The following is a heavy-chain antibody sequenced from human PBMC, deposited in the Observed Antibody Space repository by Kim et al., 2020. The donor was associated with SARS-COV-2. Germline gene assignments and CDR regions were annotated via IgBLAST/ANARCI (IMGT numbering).Heavy chain of an antibody. D-gene: IGHD6-13*01. CDR3: ARREGSSWPEPLYGMDV. J-gene: IGHJ6*02. CDR2: INHSGST. Sequence: SETLSLTCAVYGGSFSGYYWSWIRQPPGKGLEWIGEINHSGSTNYNPSLKSRVTISVDTSKNQFSLKLSSVTAADTAVYYCARREGSSWPEPLYGMDVWGQGTTVTVSS. CDR1: GGSFSGYY. V-gene: IGHV4-34*01.